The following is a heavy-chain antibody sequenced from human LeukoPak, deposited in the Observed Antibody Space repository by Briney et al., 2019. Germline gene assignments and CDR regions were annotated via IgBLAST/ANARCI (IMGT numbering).Heavy chain of an antibody. Sequence: SVKVSCTASGFTFTSSAVQWVRQARGQRLEWIGWIVVGSGNTNYAQKFRERVTITRDMSTSTAYMELSSLRSEDTAVYYCAADVYGVNALSFDYWGQGTLVTVSS. J-gene: IGHJ4*02. V-gene: IGHV1-58*01. D-gene: IGHD4-23*01. CDR1: GFTFTSSA. CDR3: AADVYGVNALSFDY. CDR2: IVVGSGNT.